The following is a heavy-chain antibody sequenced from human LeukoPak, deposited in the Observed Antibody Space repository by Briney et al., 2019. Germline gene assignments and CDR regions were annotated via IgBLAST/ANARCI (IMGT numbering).Heavy chain of an antibody. D-gene: IGHD2-2*01. V-gene: IGHV3-30*02. Sequence: GGSLRLSCEASGSTFSTYGIHWVRQAPGKGLELVAFIRYDGNNKDYADSVKGRFTISRDTSKNTLFLQMNSLRPEDTAVYYCAGSRRYYYYYMDVWGKGTTVTVSS. CDR3: AGSRRYYYYYMDV. CDR2: IRYDGNNK. CDR1: GSTFSTYG. J-gene: IGHJ6*03.